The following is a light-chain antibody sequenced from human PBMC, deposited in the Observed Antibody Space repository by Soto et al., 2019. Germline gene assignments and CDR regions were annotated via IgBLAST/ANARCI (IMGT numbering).Light chain of an antibody. J-gene: IGLJ1*01. CDR3: SSNTSSSTPYYV. CDR1: SSDVGGYNY. V-gene: IGLV2-14*01. CDR2: DVS. Sequence: QSALTQPASVSGSPGQSITISCSGTSSDVGGYNYVSWYQQHPGKAPKLMIYDVSNRPSGVSNRFSGSKSGNTASLTISGPQAEDEADSYCSSNTSSSTPYYVFGTGTKVTVL.